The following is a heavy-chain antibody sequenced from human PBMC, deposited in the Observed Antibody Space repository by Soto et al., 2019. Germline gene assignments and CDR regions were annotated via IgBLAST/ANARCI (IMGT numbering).Heavy chain of an antibody. CDR1: GASVSSDTHY. CDR3: ARQLLEFWKWFDS. Sequence: SGTLSLTCTVSGASVSSDTHYWAWVRQPLGKGLEWIGCVYYSGRTYYNPSLKSRVSISIDTSKNQFSVKLTSMTAADTAIYFCARQLLEFWKWFDSWGQGTLVTVSS. D-gene: IGHD1-1*01. J-gene: IGHJ5*01. V-gene: IGHV4-39*01. CDR2: VYYSGRT.